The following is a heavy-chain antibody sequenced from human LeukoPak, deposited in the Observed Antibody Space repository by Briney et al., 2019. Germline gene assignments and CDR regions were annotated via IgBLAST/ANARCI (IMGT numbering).Heavy chain of an antibody. CDR1: GYTFTNYA. D-gene: IGHD6-19*01. V-gene: IGHV1-18*01. J-gene: IGHJ4*02. Sequence: ASVKVSCKASGYTFTNYAISWVRQTPGQGLEWMGWISAYNGNTNYAQKLQGRVTMTTDTSTSTAYMELRSLRSDDTAVYYCAREPYSSGWYYYLDYWGQGIPVTVSS. CDR2: ISAYNGNT. CDR3: AREPYSSGWYYYLDY.